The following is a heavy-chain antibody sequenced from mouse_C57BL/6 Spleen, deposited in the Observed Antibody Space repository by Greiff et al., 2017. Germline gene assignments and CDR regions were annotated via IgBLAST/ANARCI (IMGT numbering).Heavy chain of an antibody. CDR2: IDPETGGT. J-gene: IGHJ4*01. Sequence: QVQLQQSGAELVRPGASVTLSCKASGYTFTDYEMHWVKQTPVHGLEWIGAIDPETGGTAYNQKFKGKAILTADKSSSTAYMELRSLTSEDSAVYYCTRSGPQAVDAMDYWGQGTSVTVSS. CDR1: GYTFTDYE. CDR3: TRSGPQAVDAMDY. D-gene: IGHD6-1*01. V-gene: IGHV1-15*01.